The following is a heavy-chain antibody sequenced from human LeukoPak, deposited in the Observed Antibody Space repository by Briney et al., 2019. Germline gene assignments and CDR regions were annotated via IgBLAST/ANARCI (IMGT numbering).Heavy chain of an antibody. CDR3: AREEDGVGPLFGH. CDR1: GYTFGSYG. Sequence: GASVKVSCKASGYTFGSYGISWVRQAPGQRLEWMGWINAGNGNTKYSQKFQGRVTITRDTSASTAYMELSSLRSEDTAVYYCAREEDGVGPLFGHWGQGTLVTVSS. CDR2: INAGNGNT. V-gene: IGHV1-3*01. J-gene: IGHJ4*02. D-gene: IGHD3-16*01.